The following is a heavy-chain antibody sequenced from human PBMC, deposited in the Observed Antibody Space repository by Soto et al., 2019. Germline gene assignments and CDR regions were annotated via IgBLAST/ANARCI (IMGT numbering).Heavy chain of an antibody. Sequence: LVKVACKGAGYAFACYGIHWLRLDPGQRLEWMEWIDPGNGDTKYSQKFRGRVSITRDTSASTAYMEVSSLRSEDTTVFYCARGPNGHYSYFDYWGQGALVTVSS. CDR2: IDPGNGDT. V-gene: IGHV1-3*01. CDR3: ARGPNGHYSYFDY. D-gene: IGHD2-15*01. J-gene: IGHJ4*02. CDR1: GYAFACYG.